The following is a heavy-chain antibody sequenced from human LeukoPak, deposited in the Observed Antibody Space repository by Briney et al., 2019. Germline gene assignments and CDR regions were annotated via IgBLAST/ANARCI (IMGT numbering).Heavy chain of an antibody. Sequence: SETLSLTCTVSGGSISSYYWSWIRQPPGKGLEWIGYIYYSGSTNYNPSLKSRVTISLDTSKSQFSLKLSSVTAADTAVYYCARAGSYYYVDYWGRGTLVTVSS. D-gene: IGHD1-26*01. CDR3: ARAGSYYYVDY. J-gene: IGHJ4*02. CDR2: IYYSGST. CDR1: GGSISSYY. V-gene: IGHV4-59*01.